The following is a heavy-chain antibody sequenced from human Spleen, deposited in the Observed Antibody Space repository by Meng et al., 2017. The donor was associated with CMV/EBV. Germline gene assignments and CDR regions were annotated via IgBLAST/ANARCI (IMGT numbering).Heavy chain of an antibody. V-gene: IGHV3-7*01. D-gene: IGHD2-2*01. Sequence: GGSLRLSCVASGFTFSSYWMSWVRQAPGKGLEWVANIKRDGSEIYYVDSVKGRFNISRDNAKNSLYLQMNSLRAEDTAVYYCALGRYCSGTSCYRVGYWGQGTLVTVSS. CDR3: ALGRYCSGTSCYRVGY. J-gene: IGHJ4*02. CDR1: GFTFSSYW. CDR2: IKRDGSEI.